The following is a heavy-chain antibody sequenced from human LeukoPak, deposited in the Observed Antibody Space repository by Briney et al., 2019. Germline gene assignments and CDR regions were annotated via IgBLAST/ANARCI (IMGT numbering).Heavy chain of an antibody. D-gene: IGHD1-7*01. CDR2: IYYSGST. V-gene: IGHV4-39*01. CDR1: GGSISSSSYY. CDR3: ARHPYSWNYGGPRFDY. Sequence: PSETLSLTCTVSGGSISSSSYYWGWIRQPPGKGLEWIGSIYYSGSTYYNPSLKGRVTISVDTSKNQFSLKLSSVTAAGTAVYYCARHPYSWNYGGPRFDYWGQGTLVTVSS. J-gene: IGHJ4*02.